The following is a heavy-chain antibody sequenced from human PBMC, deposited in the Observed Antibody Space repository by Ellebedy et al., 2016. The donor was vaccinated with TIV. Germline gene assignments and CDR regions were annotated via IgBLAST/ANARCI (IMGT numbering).Heavy chain of an antibody. CDR3: ARSYLNEYYYYYGMDV. CDR1: RYTFTGYY. D-gene: IGHD1-1*01. J-gene: IGHJ6*02. V-gene: IGHV1-2*02. Sequence: ASVKVSXKASRYTFTGYYMHWVRQAPGQGLEWMGWINPNSGGTNYAQKFQGRVTMTRDTSISTAYMELSRLRSDDTAVYYCARSYLNEYYYYYGMDVWGQGTTVTVSS. CDR2: INPNSGGT.